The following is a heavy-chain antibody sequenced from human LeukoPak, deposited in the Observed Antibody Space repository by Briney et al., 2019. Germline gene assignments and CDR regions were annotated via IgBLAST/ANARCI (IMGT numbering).Heavy chain of an antibody. Sequence: GSGPTLVNPTQTLTLTCTFSGFSLSTSGMCVSWIRQPPGKALEWPALIDWDDDKYYSTSLKTRLTISKDTSKNQVVLTMTNMDPVDTATYYCARIQSYGGNSELDYWGQGTLVTVSS. D-gene: IGHD4-23*01. CDR1: GFSLSTSGMC. CDR3: ARIQSYGGNSELDY. CDR2: IDWDDDK. V-gene: IGHV2-70*01. J-gene: IGHJ4*02.